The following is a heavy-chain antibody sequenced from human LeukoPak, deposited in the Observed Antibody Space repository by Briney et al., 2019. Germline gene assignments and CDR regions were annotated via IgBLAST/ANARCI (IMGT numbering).Heavy chain of an antibody. CDR3: ARRSAEVRGVTGY. Sequence: GESLKISCKGSGYSFTSYWIGWVRQMPGKGLEWMGIIYPGDSDTRYNPSFQGQVTISADKSISTAYLQWSSLKASDSAMYYCARRSAEVRGVTGYWGQGTMVTVSS. J-gene: IGHJ3*01. CDR2: IYPGDSDT. V-gene: IGHV5-51*01. D-gene: IGHD3-10*01. CDR1: GYSFTSYW.